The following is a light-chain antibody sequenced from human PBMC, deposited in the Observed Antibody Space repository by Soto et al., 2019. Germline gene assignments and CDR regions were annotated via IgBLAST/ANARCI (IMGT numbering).Light chain of an antibody. CDR2: DVS. J-gene: IGKJ4*01. CDR1: QSVENF. V-gene: IGKV3-11*01. Sequence: EIVLTQSPATLSLSPGDRATLSCRASQSVENFLAWYQQKRGQAPRLLIFDVSTRAPGIPPRFSGSGSGTDFTLTISRLEPEDFAFYYCQQRRTWSLTFGGGTRVDFK. CDR3: QQRRTWSLT.